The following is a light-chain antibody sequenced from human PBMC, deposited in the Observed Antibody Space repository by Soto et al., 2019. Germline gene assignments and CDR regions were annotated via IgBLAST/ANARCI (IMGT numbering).Light chain of an antibody. V-gene: IGLV2-14*01. Sequence: QYALTQPASVSGSPGQSITISCTGTSAYVGGYNYVSWYQQHPGKAPKLMIYEVSNRPSGVSNRFSGSKSGNTASLTISGLQAEDEADYYCSSYTSSSIDYVFGTGTKLTGL. CDR1: SAYVGGYNY. J-gene: IGLJ1*01. CDR3: SSYTSSSIDYV. CDR2: EVS.